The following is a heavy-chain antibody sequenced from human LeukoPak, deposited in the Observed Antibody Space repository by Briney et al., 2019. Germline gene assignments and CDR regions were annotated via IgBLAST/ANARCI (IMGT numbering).Heavy chain of an antibody. J-gene: IGHJ4*02. D-gene: IGHD4-11*01. CDR1: GGSFSGYY. V-gene: IGHV4-34*01. CDR2: INHGEST. Sequence: PSETLSLTCAVSGGSFSGYYWYWIRQPPGKGLEWIGEINHGESTNYNPSLKSRVTISVDTSKNQFSLKLSSVTAADTAVYYCARDAYRNYVRPDYFDYWGQGTLVTVSS. CDR3: ARDAYRNYVRPDYFDY.